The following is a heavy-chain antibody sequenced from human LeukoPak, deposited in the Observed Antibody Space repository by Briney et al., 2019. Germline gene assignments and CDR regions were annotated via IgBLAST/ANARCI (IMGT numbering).Heavy chain of an antibody. CDR2: ISSTSSDI. CDR3: AKGLFSAYDKYLDS. D-gene: IGHD5-12*01. J-gene: IGHJ4*02. Sequence: PGGSLRISCAASGFDFESYTMTWVRQAPGKGLEWVSLISSTSSDINYEDSVRDRFTISRDNAKNSLFLQMDSLRVEDTAIYYCAKGLFSAYDKYLDSWGQGTLVTVSS. V-gene: IGHV3-21*04. CDR1: GFDFESYT.